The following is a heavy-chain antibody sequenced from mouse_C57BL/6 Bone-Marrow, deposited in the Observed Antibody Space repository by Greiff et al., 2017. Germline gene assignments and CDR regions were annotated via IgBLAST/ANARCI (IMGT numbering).Heavy chain of an antibody. D-gene: IGHD3-2*02. J-gene: IGHJ2*01. CDR2: INPGSGGT. CDR1: GYAFTNYL. Sequence: QVQLQQSGAELVRPGTSVKVSCKASGYAFTNYLIEWVKQRPGQGLEWIGVINPGSGGTNYNEKFKGKATLTADTSSSTAYMQLSSLTSEDSAVYFCARRGTKSSGYYFDYWGQGTTLTVSS. V-gene: IGHV1-54*01. CDR3: ARRGTKSSGYYFDY.